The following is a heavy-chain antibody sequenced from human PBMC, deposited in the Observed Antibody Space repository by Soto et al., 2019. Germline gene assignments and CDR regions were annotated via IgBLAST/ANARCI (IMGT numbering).Heavy chain of an antibody. CDR2: TSYSGNT. V-gene: IGHV4-59*02. J-gene: IGHJ4*02. CDR3: ARDGVGPFDY. D-gene: IGHD3-3*01. CDR1: GGSVSTYY. Sequence: QVQLQESGSGLLKPSETLSLTCTISGGSVSTYYWSWIRQPPGKELEWIGLTSYSGNTNYNPSLKSRVAMAVDTSKNQFSLTLSSVTAADTAVYYCARDGVGPFDYWGQGTLVTVSS.